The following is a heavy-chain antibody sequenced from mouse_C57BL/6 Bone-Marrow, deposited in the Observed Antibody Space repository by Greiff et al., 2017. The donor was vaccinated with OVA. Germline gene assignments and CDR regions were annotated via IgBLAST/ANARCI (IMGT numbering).Heavy chain of an antibody. CDR1: GYTFTDYY. Sequence: VQLQQSGPELVKPGASVKISCKASGYTFTDYYMNWVKQSHGKSLEWIGDINPNNGGTSYNQKFKGKATLTVDKSSSTAYMELRSLTSEDSAVYYCASNTTRYFDVWGTGTTVTVSS. D-gene: IGHD1-1*01. CDR2: INPNNGGT. CDR3: ASNTTRYFDV. V-gene: IGHV1-26*01. J-gene: IGHJ1*03.